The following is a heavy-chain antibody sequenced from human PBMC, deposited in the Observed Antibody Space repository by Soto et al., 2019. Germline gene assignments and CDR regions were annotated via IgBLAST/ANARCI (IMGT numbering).Heavy chain of an antibody. V-gene: IGHV1-69*13. CDR3: ARRIVVVTATLYYYYYGMDV. CDR1: GGTFSSYA. D-gene: IGHD2-21*02. CDR2: IIPIFGTA. Sequence: ASVKVSCKASGGTFSSYAISWVRQAPGQGLEWMGGIIPIFGTANYAQKFQGRVTITADESTSTAYMELSSLRSEDTAVYYCARRIVVVTATLYYYYYGMDVWGQGTTVTVSS. J-gene: IGHJ6*02.